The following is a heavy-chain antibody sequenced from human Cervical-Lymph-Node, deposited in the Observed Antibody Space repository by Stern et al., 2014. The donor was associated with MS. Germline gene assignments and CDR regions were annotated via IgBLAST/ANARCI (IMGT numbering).Heavy chain of an antibody. J-gene: IGHJ4*02. CDR3: ARGDESSGDY. Sequence: EMQLVESGGGVVQPGGSLRLSCAASGFTFSNFWMTWVRQAPGKGLQWVANINQYGSEKYSVDSVKGRFTISRDNAKNSLYLQMNNLRADDTAVYYCARGDESSGDYWGQGTLVTVSS. V-gene: IGHV3-7*01. D-gene: IGHD2-21*01. CDR1: GFTFSNFW. CDR2: INQYGSEK.